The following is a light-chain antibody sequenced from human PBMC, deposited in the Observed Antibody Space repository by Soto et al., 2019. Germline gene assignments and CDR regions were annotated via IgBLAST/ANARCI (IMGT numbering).Light chain of an antibody. CDR1: QGISSY. CDR3: HQYYSYPFS. CDR2: AAS. V-gene: IGKV1-8*01. J-gene: IGKJ3*01. Sequence: AIRMTQSPSSFSASTGDRVTITCRASQGISSYLAWYQQKPGKAPKLLIYAASTLQSGVPSRFSGSGSGTDFTLTISCLQSEDFATYYCHQYYSYPFSFGPGTKVDIK.